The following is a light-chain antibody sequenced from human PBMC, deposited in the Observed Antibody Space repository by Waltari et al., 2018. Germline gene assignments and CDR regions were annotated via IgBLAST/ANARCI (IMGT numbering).Light chain of an antibody. CDR2: KVS. J-gene: IGKJ4*01. Sequence: DVVLTQSPLSLPVTLGQPASISCKSSQSLVHSDGNTDLALFHQRPGQSPRRLIYKVSNRESGVPDRFSASGSGTDFTLKISRVEAEDVGVYYCMQGTHWPLTFGGGTKVEMK. V-gene: IGKV2-30*02. CDR3: MQGTHWPLT. CDR1: QSLVHSDGNTD.